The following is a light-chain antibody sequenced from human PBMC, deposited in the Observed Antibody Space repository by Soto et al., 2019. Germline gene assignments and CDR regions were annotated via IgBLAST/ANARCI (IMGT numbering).Light chain of an antibody. Sequence: DIQMTQSPSTLSASVGDRVTITCRASQSISTWLAWYQQKSGKAPKLLIYEASSLGSGVPSRFSGSGSGTEFTLTISGLQPDDFETYYCQQYNSYSETFGQGTKVDIK. CDR1: QSISTW. CDR2: EAS. V-gene: IGKV1-5*03. J-gene: IGKJ1*01. CDR3: QQYNSYSET.